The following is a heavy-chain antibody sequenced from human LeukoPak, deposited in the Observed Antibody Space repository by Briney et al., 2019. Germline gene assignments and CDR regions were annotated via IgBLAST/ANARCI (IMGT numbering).Heavy chain of an antibody. V-gene: IGHV3-33*06. CDR2: IWYDGSNK. J-gene: IGHJ4*02. CDR3: AKGHRYCTSGNCNSAVDY. CDR1: GFTFSSYG. Sequence: PGGSLRLSCAASGFTFSSYGMHWVRQAPGKGLEWVAVIWYDGSNKYYADSVKGRFTISRDNSKNTLYLQMNSLGAEDTAVYYCAKGHRYCTSGNCNSAVDYWGQGTLVTVSS. D-gene: IGHD2-15*01.